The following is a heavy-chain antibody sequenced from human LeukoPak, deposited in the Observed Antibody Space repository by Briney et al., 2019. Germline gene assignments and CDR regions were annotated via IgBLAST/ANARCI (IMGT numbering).Heavy chain of an antibody. J-gene: IGHJ4*02. Sequence: GGSLRLSCAASGFTFSSYAMHWVRQAPGKGLEWVANIKEDGSGKYHVDSVKGRFTISRDNAKNTLYLQMNSLRAEDTAVYYCARFPDYYDSSGYYGLDYWGQGTLVTVSS. CDR3: ARFPDYYDSSGYYGLDY. CDR1: GFTFSSYA. D-gene: IGHD3-22*01. CDR2: IKEDGSGK. V-gene: IGHV3-7*01.